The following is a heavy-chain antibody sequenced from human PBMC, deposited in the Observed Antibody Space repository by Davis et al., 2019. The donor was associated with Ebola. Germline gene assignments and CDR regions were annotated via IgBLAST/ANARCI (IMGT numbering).Heavy chain of an antibody. CDR3: AKSIVGTFGFDY. J-gene: IGHJ4*02. CDR2: ISGSGTYT. D-gene: IGHD3-16*01. Sequence: GGSLRLSCAASAFTFRNYNMNWVRQAPGKGLEWVASISGSGTYTYYADSVKGRFTISRDNAKNSLSLQLNSLRAEDTAVYYCAKSIVGTFGFDYWGQGTLVTVSS. CDR1: AFTFRNYN. V-gene: IGHV3-21*06.